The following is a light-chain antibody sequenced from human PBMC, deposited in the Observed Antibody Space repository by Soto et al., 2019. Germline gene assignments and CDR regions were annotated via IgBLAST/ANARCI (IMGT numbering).Light chain of an antibody. CDR2: AAS. V-gene: IGKV1-39*01. Sequence: DIQMTQSPSSLSASFGDRVTLTCRASQSIDTYLNWYQQKPGTAPKLLMYAASTLHSGVPSRFSGSGSGTDFTLTISSLQREDFATYFYQQSHSTAYTFGQGTKLEI. J-gene: IGKJ2*01. CDR1: QSIDTY. CDR3: QQSHSTAYT.